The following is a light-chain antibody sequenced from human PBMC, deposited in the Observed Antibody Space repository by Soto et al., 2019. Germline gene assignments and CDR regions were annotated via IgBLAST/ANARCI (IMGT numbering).Light chain of an antibody. CDR2: EGT. CDR1: SSDVGSYTL. V-gene: IGLV2-14*02. J-gene: IGLJ2*01. Sequence: QSVLTQPASVSGSPGQSITISCTGTSSDVGSYTLVSWYQQNPGKAPKLIIYEGTKRPSGVSNRFSGSKSGNTASLTISGLQAEDEADYYCSSYTSSSTLVFGGGTQLTVL. CDR3: SSYTSSSTLV.